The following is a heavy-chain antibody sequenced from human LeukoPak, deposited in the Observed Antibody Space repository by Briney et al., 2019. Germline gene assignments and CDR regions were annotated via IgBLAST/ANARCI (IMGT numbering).Heavy chain of an antibody. CDR2: ISSGTNTI. CDR1: GFTFSNYS. J-gene: IGHJ4*02. V-gene: IGHV3-48*01. CDR3: ARVPELEPFDY. D-gene: IGHD1-26*01. Sequence: GGSLRLSCAASGFTFSNYSMNWVRQAPGKGLEWVSYISSGTNTIYYADSVKGRFTISRDNSKNTLYLQMNSLRAEDTAVYYCARVPELEPFDYWGQGTLVTVSS.